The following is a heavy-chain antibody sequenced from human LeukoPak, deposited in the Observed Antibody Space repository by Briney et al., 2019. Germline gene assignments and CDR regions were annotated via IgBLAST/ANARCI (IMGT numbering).Heavy chain of an antibody. J-gene: IGHJ4*02. D-gene: IGHD3-22*01. CDR1: GFTFSSYA. CDR3: ARGRQYYYDSSGYPKYFDY. V-gene: IGHV4-34*01. CDR2: INHSGST. Sequence: PGGSLRLSCAASGFTFSSYAMSWIRQPPGKGLEWIGEINHSGSTNYNPSLKGRVTISVDTSKNQFSLKLSSVTAADTAVYYCARGRQYYYDSSGYPKYFDYWGQGTLVTVSS.